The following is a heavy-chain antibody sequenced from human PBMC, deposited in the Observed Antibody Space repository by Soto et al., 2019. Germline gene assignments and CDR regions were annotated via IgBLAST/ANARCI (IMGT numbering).Heavy chain of an antibody. J-gene: IGHJ6*02. CDR2: ISYDGSNK. V-gene: IGHV3-30-3*01. CDR1: GFTFSSYA. Sequence: GGSLRLSCAASGFTFSSYAMHWVRQAPGKGLEWVAVISYDGSNKYYADSVKGRFTIPRDNSKNTLYLQMNSLRAEDTAVYYCARDLGTRDYYYGMDVWGQGTTVTVSS. CDR3: ARDLGTRDYYYGMDV.